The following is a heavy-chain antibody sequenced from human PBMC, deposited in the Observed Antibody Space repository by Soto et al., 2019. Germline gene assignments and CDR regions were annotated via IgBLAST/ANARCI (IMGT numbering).Heavy chain of an antibody. J-gene: IGHJ3*02. Sequence: GASVKVSCKASGYTFSNYDINWVRQATGQGLEWMGWLNPNTDKTGSAQKFQGRVTMTRNTSISTAHLELSGLRSDDTAVYYCARGIKGLPPSAFDIWGQGTRVTVSS. CDR3: ARGIKGLPPSAFDI. V-gene: IGHV1-8*01. CDR2: LNPNTDKT. D-gene: IGHD5-12*01. CDR1: GYTFSNYD.